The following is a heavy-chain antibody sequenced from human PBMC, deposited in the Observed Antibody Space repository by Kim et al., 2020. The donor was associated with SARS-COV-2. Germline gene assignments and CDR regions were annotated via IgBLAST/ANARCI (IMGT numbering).Heavy chain of an antibody. J-gene: IGHJ6*02. CDR3: AKEWDRRAYYYYYGMDV. D-gene: IGHD1-26*01. CDR2: ISYDGSNK. V-gene: IGHV3-30*18. CDR1: GFTFSSYG. Sequence: GGSLRLSCAASGFTFSSYGMHWVRQAPGKGLEWVAVISYDGSNKYYADSVKGRFTISRDNSKNTLYLQMNSLRAEDTAVYYCAKEWDRRAYYYYYGMDVWGQRAPGPLS.